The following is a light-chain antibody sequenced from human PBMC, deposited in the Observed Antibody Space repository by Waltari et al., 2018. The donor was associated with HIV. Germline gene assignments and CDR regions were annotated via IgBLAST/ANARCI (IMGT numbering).Light chain of an antibody. CDR1: QNVDNW. CDR3: QQYKSFSLT. CDR2: KTS. J-gene: IGKJ5*01. Sequence: DIKMAQSPSTLSVFVGDRVIITCRSSQNVDNWLAWYQQRPGSAPKVLIYKTSTLQTGVPSRFSGSGSGTEFSLTISSLQPDDFATYYCQQYKSFSLTFGQGTRLEIK. V-gene: IGKV1-5*03.